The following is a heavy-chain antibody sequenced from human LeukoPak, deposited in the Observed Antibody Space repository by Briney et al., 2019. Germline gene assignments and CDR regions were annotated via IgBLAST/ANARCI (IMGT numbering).Heavy chain of an antibody. V-gene: IGHV3-30*02. CDR1: GFTFSSYG. CDR3: AKDEMATISFFDY. D-gene: IGHD5-24*01. Sequence: GGSLRLSCAASGFTFSSYGMHWVRQAPGKGLEWVAFIRYDGSNKYYADSVKGRFTISRDNSKNTLYLQMNSLRAEDTAVYYCAKDEMATISFFDYWGQGTLVIVSS. J-gene: IGHJ4*02. CDR2: IRYDGSNK.